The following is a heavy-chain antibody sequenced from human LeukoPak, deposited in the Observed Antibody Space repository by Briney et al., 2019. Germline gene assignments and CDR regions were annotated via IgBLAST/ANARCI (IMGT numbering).Heavy chain of an antibody. V-gene: IGHV1-46*01. CDR2: INPSGGST. J-gene: IGHJ4*02. CDR3: AGPLFTGEPGFGYN. Sequence: ASVTVSCKASGYTFTSYYMHWVRQAPGQGLEWMGIINPSGGSTSYAQNFQGRVTMTRDTSTSTAYMEQSSLGSEGTAVYYWAGPLFTGEPGFGYNWGQGTLVTVSS. D-gene: IGHD7-27*01. CDR1: GYTFTSYY.